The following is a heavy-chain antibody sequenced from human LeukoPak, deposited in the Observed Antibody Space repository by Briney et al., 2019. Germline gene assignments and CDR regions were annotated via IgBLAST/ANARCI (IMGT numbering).Heavy chain of an antibody. CDR1: GYTFTGYY. Sequence: ASVKVSCKASGYTFTGYYMHWVRQAPGQGLEWMGWINPNSGGTNYAQKFQGRVTMTEDTSTDTAYMELSSLRSEDTAVYYCAGYVVVVAAPFRFDYWGQGTLVTVSS. V-gene: IGHV1-2*02. CDR3: AGYVVVVAAPFRFDY. CDR2: INPNSGGT. J-gene: IGHJ4*02. D-gene: IGHD2-15*01.